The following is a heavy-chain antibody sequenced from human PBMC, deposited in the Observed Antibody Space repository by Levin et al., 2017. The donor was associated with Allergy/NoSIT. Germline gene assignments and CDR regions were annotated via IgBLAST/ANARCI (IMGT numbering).Heavy chain of an antibody. V-gene: IGHV4-61*01. D-gene: IGHD6-13*01. CDR3: ARTRIAADYFDY. CDR1: GGSVSSGSYY. Sequence: GSLRLSCTVSGGSVSSGSYYWSWIRQPPGKGLEWIGYIYYSGSTNYNPSLKSRVTISVDTSKNQFSLKLSSVTAADTAVYYCARTRIAADYFDYWGQGTLVTVSS. J-gene: IGHJ4*02. CDR2: IYYSGST.